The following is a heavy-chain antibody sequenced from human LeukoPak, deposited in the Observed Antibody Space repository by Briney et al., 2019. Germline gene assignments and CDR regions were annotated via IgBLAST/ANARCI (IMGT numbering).Heavy chain of an antibody. CDR3: TWSGEAD. CDR2: ITWHSGSI. D-gene: IGHD3-3*01. V-gene: IGHV3-9*01. J-gene: IGHJ4*02. CDR1: GLTFEDYA. Sequence: GGSLRLSCAASGLTFEDYAMHWVRQAPGTGLEWVSGITWHSGSIGYADSVKGRFTISRDNATNSLFLQMNSLRAEDTAVYYCTWSGEADWGQGTLVTVSS.